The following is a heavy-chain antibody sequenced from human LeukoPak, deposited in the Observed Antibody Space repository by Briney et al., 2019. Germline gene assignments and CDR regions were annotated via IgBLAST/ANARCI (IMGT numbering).Heavy chain of an antibody. V-gene: IGHV1-2*02. J-gene: IGHJ4*02. D-gene: IGHD4-23*01. CDR2: INPNSGGT. CDR3: ARDQATVATPWWDH. CDR1: GYTFTGYY. Sequence: GASVKVSCKASGYTFTGYYMHWVRQAPGQGLEWMGWINPNSGGTNYAQKFQGRVTMTRDTSISTACMELSRLRSDDTAVYYCARDQATVATPWWDHWGQGTLVTVSS.